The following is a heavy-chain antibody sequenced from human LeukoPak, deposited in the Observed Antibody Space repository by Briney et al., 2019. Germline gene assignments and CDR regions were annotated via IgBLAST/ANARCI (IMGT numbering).Heavy chain of an antibody. CDR2: IYYSGST. J-gene: IGHJ5*02. CDR3: ARDGGVYYGSGSYIYP. Sequence: PSETLSLTCTVSGGSFSSGSYYWSWIRQPPGKGLEWIGYIYYSGSTNYNPSLKSRVTISVDTSKNQFSPKLSSVTAADTAVYYCARDGGVYYGSGSYIYPWGQGTLVTVSS. V-gene: IGHV4-61*01. D-gene: IGHD3-10*01. CDR1: GGSFSSGSYY.